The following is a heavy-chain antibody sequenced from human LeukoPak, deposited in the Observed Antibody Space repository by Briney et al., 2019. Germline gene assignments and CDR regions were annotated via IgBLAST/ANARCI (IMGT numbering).Heavy chain of an antibody. CDR3: ARGPSGYHNT. V-gene: IGHV3-21*01. Sequence: GGSLRLSCAVSGFTFSTYSMNWVRQAPGKGLEWVSSISSSSSYIYYADSVRGRFTISRDNAKDSLYLQMNSLRAEDTAVYYCARGPSGYHNTGGQGTLVTVSS. CDR2: ISSSSSYI. CDR1: GFTFSTYS. J-gene: IGHJ4*02. D-gene: IGHD5-12*01.